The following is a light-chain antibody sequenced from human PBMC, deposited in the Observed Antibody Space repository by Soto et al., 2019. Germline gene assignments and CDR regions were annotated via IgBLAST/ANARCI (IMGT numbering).Light chain of an antibody. CDR2: DAS. Sequence: EIVLTQSPATLSFSPGGRATLSRWSRQSVSSYLAWYQQKPGQAPRLLIYDASNRATGIPARCSGSGSGTDFTLTISSLEPEDFAVYYCQQRSNWPPLFTFGPGTKVDIK. CDR3: QQRSNWPPLFT. CDR1: QSVSSY. V-gene: IGKV3-11*01. J-gene: IGKJ3*01.